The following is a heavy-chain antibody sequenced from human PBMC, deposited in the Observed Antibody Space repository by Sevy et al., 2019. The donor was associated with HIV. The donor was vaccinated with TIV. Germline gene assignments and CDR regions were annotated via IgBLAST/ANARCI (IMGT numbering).Heavy chain of an antibody. V-gene: IGHV4-61*01. D-gene: IGHD6-19*01. CDR2: IYYSGST. CDR1: GGSVSSGSYY. CDR3: ARVSMGGVAGIYYYYYMDV. Sequence: SETLSLTCTVSGGSVSSGSYYWSWIRQPPGKGLEWIGYIYYSGSTNYNPSLKSPVTISVDTSKNQFSLKLSSVTAAGTAVYYCARVSMGGVAGIYYYYYMDVWGKGTTVTVSS. J-gene: IGHJ6*03.